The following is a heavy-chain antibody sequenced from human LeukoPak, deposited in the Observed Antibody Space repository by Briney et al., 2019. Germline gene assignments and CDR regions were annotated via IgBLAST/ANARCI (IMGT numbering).Heavy chain of an antibody. CDR2: INSDGSST. Sequence: GGSLRLSCAASGFTFSSYWMHWVRQAPGKGLVWVSRINSDGSSTSYADSVRGRFTISRDNAKNTLYLQMNSLRAGDTAVYYCASMVRGVISSDYWGQGTLVTVSS. D-gene: IGHD3-10*01. CDR1: GFTFSSYW. J-gene: IGHJ4*02. V-gene: IGHV3-74*01. CDR3: ASMVRGVISSDY.